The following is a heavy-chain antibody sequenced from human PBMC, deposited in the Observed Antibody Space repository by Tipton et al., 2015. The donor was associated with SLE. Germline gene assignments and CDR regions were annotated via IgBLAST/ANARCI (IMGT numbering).Heavy chain of an antibody. CDR2: IYYSGST. CDR3: AREEENDFWSGGDAFDI. V-gene: IGHV4-34*09. CDR1: GGSFSGYN. D-gene: IGHD3-3*01. Sequence: TLSLTCAVYGGSFSGYNWSWIRQPPGKGLEWIGSIYYSGSTYYNPSLKSRVTISVDTSKNQFSLKLSSVTAADTAVYYCAREEENDFWSGGDAFDIWGQGTMVTVSS. J-gene: IGHJ3*02.